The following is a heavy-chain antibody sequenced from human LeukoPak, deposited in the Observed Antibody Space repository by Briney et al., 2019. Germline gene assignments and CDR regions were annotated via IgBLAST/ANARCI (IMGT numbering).Heavy chain of an antibody. CDR3: ARHPILSPNDGYYYMDV. CDR2: IYPGDSDT. Sequence: GESLKISCKGSGYSFTSYWIGWVRQMPGKGLEWMGIIYPGDSDTRYSPSFQGQVTISADKSISTAYLQWSSLKASDTAMYYCARHPILSPNDGYYYMDVWGKGTTVTVSS. V-gene: IGHV5-51*01. CDR1: GYSFTSYW. J-gene: IGHJ6*03. D-gene: IGHD1-1*01.